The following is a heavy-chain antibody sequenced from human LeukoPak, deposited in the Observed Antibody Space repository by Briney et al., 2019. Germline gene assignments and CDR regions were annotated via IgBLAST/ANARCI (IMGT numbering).Heavy chain of an antibody. Sequence: GRSLRFSCAASGFTFSSYGMHWVRQAPGKGLEWVAVIWYDGSNKYYADSVKGRFTISRDNSKNTLYLQMHSLRAEDTAVYYCAREESGVFDYWGQGTLVTVSS. CDR2: IWYDGSNK. CDR3: AREESGVFDY. J-gene: IGHJ4*02. CDR1: GFTFSSYG. D-gene: IGHD6-25*01. V-gene: IGHV3-33*01.